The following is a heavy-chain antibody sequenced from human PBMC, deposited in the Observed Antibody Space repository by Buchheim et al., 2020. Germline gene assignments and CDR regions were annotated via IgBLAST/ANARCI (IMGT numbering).Heavy chain of an antibody. Sequence: EVQLLESGGGLVQPGGSLRLSCAASGFTFSSYAMSWVRQAPGKGLEWVSAISGSGGSTYYTDSVKGRFTIARDNSRDTLYLQMNSLRAGDTAVYYCAKRSSGWYAVYIDYWGQGTL. V-gene: IGHV3-23*01. J-gene: IGHJ4*02. CDR2: ISGSGGST. D-gene: IGHD6-19*01. CDR3: AKRSSGWYAVYIDY. CDR1: GFTFSSYA.